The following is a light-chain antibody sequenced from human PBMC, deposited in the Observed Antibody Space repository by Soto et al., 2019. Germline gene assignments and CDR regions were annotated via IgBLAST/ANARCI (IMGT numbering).Light chain of an antibody. J-gene: IGLJ1*01. CDR1: SSDIRFYNY. Sequence: QSALTQPASVSGSPGQSITISCTGTSSDIRFYNYVSWYQQYPGKAPNLLIYGVTNRPSGVSYRFSGSKSGSTASLTISGLRDEDEADYYCSSYSTSFFYVFGTGTKLTVL. CDR3: SSYSTSFFYV. V-gene: IGLV2-14*03. CDR2: GVT.